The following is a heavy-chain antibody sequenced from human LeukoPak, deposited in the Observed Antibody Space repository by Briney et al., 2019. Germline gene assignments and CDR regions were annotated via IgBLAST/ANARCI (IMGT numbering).Heavy chain of an antibody. CDR2: INPSGGST. CDR3: ARDGIIAVAGTFVDWFDP. CDR1: GYTFTSYY. V-gene: IGHV1-46*01. J-gene: IGHJ5*02. D-gene: IGHD6-19*01. Sequence: GASVKVSCKASGYTFTSYYMHWVRQAPGQGLEWMGIINPSGGSTSYAQKFQGRVTMTRDMSTSTVYMELRSLRSEDTDVYYCARDGIIAVAGTFVDWFDPWGQGTLVTVSS.